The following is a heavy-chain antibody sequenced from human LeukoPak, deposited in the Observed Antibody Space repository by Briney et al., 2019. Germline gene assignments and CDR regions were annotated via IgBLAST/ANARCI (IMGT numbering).Heavy chain of an antibody. Sequence: SETLSPTCTVSGGSISSSSYYWGWIRQPPGKGLEWIGYVYYSGSTNYNPSLKSRVTISVDTSKNQFSLKLSSVTAADTAVYYCASYRRGYRTSFDYWGQGTLVTVSS. CDR1: GGSISSSSYY. CDR3: ASYRRGYRTSFDY. CDR2: VYYSGST. D-gene: IGHD5-18*01. V-gene: IGHV4-61*05. J-gene: IGHJ4*02.